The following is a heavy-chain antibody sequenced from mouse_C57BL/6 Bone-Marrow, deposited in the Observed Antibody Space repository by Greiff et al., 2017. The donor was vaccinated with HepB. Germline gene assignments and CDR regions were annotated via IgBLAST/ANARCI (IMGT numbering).Heavy chain of an antibody. Sequence: VKVVESGAELARPGASVKMSCKASGYTFTSYTMHWVKQRPGQGLEWIGYINPSSGYTKYNQKFKDKATLTADKSSSTAYMQLSSLTSEDSAVYYCARYYYGSSLDYWGQGTTLTVSS. CDR3: ARYYYGSSLDY. CDR1: GYTFTSYT. V-gene: IGHV1-4*01. CDR2: INPSSGYT. D-gene: IGHD1-1*01. J-gene: IGHJ2*01.